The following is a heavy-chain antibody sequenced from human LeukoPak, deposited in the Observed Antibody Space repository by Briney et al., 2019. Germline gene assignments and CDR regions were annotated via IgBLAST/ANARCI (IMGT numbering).Heavy chain of an antibody. D-gene: IGHD3-10*01. CDR3: AKPFTDVRGVIIYAFDY. CDR2: IYYSGST. V-gene: IGHV4-59*08. Sequence: SETLSLTCTVSGGSISSYYWSWIRQPPGKGLEWIGYIYYSGSTNYNPSLKSRVTISVDTSKNQFSLKLSSVTAADTAVYYCAKPFTDVRGVIIYAFDYWGQGTLVTVSS. CDR1: GGSISSYY. J-gene: IGHJ4*02.